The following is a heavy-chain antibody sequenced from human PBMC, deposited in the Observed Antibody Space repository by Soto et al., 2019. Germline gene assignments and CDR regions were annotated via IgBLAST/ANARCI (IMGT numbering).Heavy chain of an antibody. Sequence: GESLKISCKGSGYSFTSYWIGWVRQMPGKGLEWMGIIYPGDSDTRYSPSFQGQVTISADKSISTAYLQWSSLKASDTAMYYCARVLMITFGGVIINNWFDPWGQGTLVTVSS. J-gene: IGHJ5*02. V-gene: IGHV5-51*01. CDR2: IYPGDSDT. CDR1: GYSFTSYW. CDR3: ARVLMITFGGVIINNWFDP. D-gene: IGHD3-16*02.